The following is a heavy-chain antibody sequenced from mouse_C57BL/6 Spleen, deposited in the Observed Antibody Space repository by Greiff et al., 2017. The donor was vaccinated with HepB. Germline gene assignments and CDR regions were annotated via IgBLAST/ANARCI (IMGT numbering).Heavy chain of an antibody. V-gene: IGHV1-61*01. J-gene: IGHJ3*01. CDR1: GYTFTSYW. CDR3: ARAYYYGSSYEGFAY. Sequence: QVQLQQPGAELVRPGSSVKLSCKASGYTFTSYWMDWVKQRPGQGLEWIGNIYPSDSETHYNQKFKDKATLTVDKSSSTAYMQLSSLTSEDSAVYYCARAYYYGSSYEGFAYWGQGTLVTVSA. CDR2: IYPSDSET. D-gene: IGHD1-1*01.